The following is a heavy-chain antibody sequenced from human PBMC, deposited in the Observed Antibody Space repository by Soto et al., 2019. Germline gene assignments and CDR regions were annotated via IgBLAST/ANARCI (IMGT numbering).Heavy chain of an antibody. D-gene: IGHD1-1*01. CDR2: INHSGST. J-gene: IGHJ4*02. V-gene: IGHV4-34*01. CDR1: GGSFSGYY. CDR3: ARLRGTTGIDY. Sequence: PSETLSLTCAVYGGSFSGYYWSWIRQPPGKGLEWIGEINHSGSTNYNPSLKSRVTISVDTSKNQFSLKLSSVTAADTAVYYCARLRGTTGIDYWGQGTLVTVS.